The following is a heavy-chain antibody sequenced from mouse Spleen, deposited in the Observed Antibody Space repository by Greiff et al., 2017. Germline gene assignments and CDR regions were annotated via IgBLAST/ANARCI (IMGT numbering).Heavy chain of an antibody. CDR1: GYAFSSSW. D-gene: IGHD3-2*01. CDR2: IYPGDGDT. J-gene: IGHJ2*01. Sequence: VKLQESGPELVKPGASVKISCKASGYAFSSSWMNWVKQRPGKGLEWIGRIYPGDGDTNYNGKFKGKATLTADKSSSTAYMQLSSLTSEDSAVYFCAREDSSGYDYWGQGTTLTVSS. V-gene: IGHV1-82*01. CDR3: AREDSSGYDY.